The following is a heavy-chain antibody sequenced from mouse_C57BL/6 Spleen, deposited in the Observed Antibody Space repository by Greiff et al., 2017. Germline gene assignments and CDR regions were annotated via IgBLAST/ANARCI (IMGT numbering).Heavy chain of an antibody. J-gene: IGHJ2*01. CDR2: IDPSDSYT. CDR1: GYTFTSYW. V-gene: IGHV1-69*01. Sequence: QVQLQQPGAELVMPGASVKLSCKASGYTFTSYWMHWVKQRPGQGLEWIGEIDPSDSYTNYNQKFKGKSTLTVDKSSSTAYMQLSSLTSEDSAVYYCARYDGYDPSLDWGKGTTLTVSS. CDR3: ARYDGYDPSLD. D-gene: IGHD2-3*01.